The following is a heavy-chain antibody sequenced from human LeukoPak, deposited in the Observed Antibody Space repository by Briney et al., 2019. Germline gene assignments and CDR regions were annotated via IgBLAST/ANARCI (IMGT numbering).Heavy chain of an antibody. CDR1: GFTFSTYS. CDR3: ERDFADGDGSAI. Sequence: AGGSLRLSCAASGFTFSTYSMKWVRQAPGKGLEWVSYISSSISTMYYADSVEGRFTISRDNAKTSLYLQMNSLRDEDTTIYHCERDFADGDGSAIWGQGTLVTVSS. J-gene: IGHJ3*02. V-gene: IGHV3-48*02. CDR2: ISSSISTM.